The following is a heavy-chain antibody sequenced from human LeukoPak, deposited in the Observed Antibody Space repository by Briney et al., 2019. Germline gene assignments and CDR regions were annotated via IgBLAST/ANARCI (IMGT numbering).Heavy chain of an antibody. V-gene: IGHV4-34*01. J-gene: IGHJ4*02. CDR2: INHSGST. D-gene: IGHD6-19*01. CDR1: GGSFSGYY. Sequence: SETLSLTCAVYGGSFSGYYWSWIRQSPGKGLEWIGEINHSGSTNYNPSLKSRVTISVDTSKNQFSLKLSSVTAADTAVYYCARDSSGWYLEGYDYWGQGTLVTVSS. CDR3: ARDSSGWYLEGYDY.